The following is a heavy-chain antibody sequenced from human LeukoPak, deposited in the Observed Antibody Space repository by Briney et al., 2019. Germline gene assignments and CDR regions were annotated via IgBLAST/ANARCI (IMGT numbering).Heavy chain of an antibody. V-gene: IGHV1-24*01. Sequence: ASVKVSCKVSGYTLTELSMHWVRQAPGKGLEWMGGFDPEDGETIYAQKFQGRVTMTEDTSTDTAYTELSSLRSEDTAVYCCATDHRVRGAAEFDYWGQGTLVTVSS. D-gene: IGHD3-10*01. CDR2: FDPEDGET. J-gene: IGHJ4*02. CDR3: ATDHRVRGAAEFDY. CDR1: GYTLTELS.